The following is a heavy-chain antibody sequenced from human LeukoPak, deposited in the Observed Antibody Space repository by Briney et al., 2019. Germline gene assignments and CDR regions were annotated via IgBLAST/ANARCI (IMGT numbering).Heavy chain of an antibody. D-gene: IGHD6-19*01. CDR2: ISYDGSNK. V-gene: IGHV3-30-3*01. CDR1: GFTFSSYA. J-gene: IGHJ5*02. Sequence: GSLRLSCAASGFTFSSYAMHWVRQAPGKGLEWVAVISYDGSNKYYADSVKGRFTISRDNSKNTLYLQMNSLRAEDTAVYYCARARSMGGIAVAGTRTRSTGFDPWGQGTLVTVSS. CDR3: ARARSMGGIAVAGTRTRSTGFDP.